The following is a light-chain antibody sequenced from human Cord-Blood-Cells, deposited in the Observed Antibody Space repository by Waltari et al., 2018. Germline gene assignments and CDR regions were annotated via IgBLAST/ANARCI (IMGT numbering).Light chain of an antibody. CDR1: QSISSY. J-gene: IGKJ2*01. CDR2: AAS. CDR3: QQSYSTPPT. Sequence: SPSSLSASVGDRVTITCRASQSISSYLNWYQQKPGKAPKLLIYAASSLQRGVPSRFSGSGPGTDFTLTISSLQPEDFATYYCQQSYSTPPTFGQGTKLEIK. V-gene: IGKV1-39*01.